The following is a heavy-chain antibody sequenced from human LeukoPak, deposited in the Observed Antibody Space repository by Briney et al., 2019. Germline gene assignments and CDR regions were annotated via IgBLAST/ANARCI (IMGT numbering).Heavy chain of an antibody. Sequence: GSSVKVSCKASGGTFSSYAISWVRQAPGQGLEWMGVIIPIFGTANYAQKFQGRVTITTDESTSTAYMELSSLRSEDTAVYYCARTPYSSGWEGRRYYYYMDVWGKGTTVTVSS. CDR2: IIPIFGTA. CDR1: GGTFSSYA. V-gene: IGHV1-69*05. CDR3: ARTPYSSGWEGRRYYYYMDV. J-gene: IGHJ6*03. D-gene: IGHD6-19*01.